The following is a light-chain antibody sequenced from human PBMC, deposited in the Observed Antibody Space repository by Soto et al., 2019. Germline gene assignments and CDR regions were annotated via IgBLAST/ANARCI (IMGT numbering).Light chain of an antibody. J-gene: IGLJ2*01. CDR2: EVS. V-gene: IGLV2-8*01. Sequence: QSALTQPPSASVSPGQSVTISCTGTSSDVGGYNYVSWYQQHPGKAPKLVIYEVSKRPSGVPDRFSGSKSGNTASLTVSGLQAEDEADYYCSSYAGSNNLVFGGGTKLTVL. CDR3: SSYAGSNNLV. CDR1: SSDVGGYNY.